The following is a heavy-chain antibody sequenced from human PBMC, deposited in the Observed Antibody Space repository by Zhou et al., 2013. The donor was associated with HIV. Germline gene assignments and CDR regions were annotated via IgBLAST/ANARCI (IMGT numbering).Heavy chain of an antibody. CDR3: ARGGSSWPQFYFDY. J-gene: IGHJ4*02. D-gene: IGHD6-13*01. CDR2: IYTSGST. Sequence: QVQLQESGPGLVKPSETLSLTCTVSGGSISSYYWSWIRQPAGKGLEWIGRIYTSGSTNYNPPSRVDVTMSVDTSKNQFSLKLSSVTAADTAVYYCARGGSSWPQFYFDYWGQGTLVTVSS. CDR1: GGSISSYY. V-gene: IGHV4-4*07.